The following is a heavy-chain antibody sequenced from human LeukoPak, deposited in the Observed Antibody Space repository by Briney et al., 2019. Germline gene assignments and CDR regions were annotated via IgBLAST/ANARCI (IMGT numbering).Heavy chain of an antibody. V-gene: IGHV3-30-3*01. CDR1: GFTFSSYA. CDR3: AREGVRAAGPFDY. Sequence: PGGSLRLSCAASGFTFSSYAMHWVRQAPGKGLEWVAVISYDGSNKYYADSVKGRFTISRDNSKNTLYLQMNSLRAEDTAVYYCAREGVRAAGPFDYWGQGTLVTVSS. J-gene: IGHJ4*02. D-gene: IGHD1-14*01. CDR2: ISYDGSNK.